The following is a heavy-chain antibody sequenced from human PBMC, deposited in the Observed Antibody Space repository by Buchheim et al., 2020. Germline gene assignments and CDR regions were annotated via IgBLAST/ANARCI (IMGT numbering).Heavy chain of an antibody. Sequence: QVQLVQSGAEVKKPGASVKVSCKASGYTFTSYYMHWVRQAPGQGLEWMGIINPSGGSTSYAQKFQGRVTMTRDTPTSTVYMELSSLRSEDTAVYYCARGGLTGTTDPLWYYGMDVWGQGTT. CDR3: ARGGLTGTTDPLWYYGMDV. J-gene: IGHJ6*02. D-gene: IGHD1-14*01. CDR1: GYTFTSYY. V-gene: IGHV1-46*03. CDR2: INPSGGST.